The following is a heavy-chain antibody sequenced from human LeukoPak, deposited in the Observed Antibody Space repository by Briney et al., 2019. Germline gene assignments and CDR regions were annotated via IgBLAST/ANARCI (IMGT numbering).Heavy chain of an antibody. CDR2: INPRGGST. D-gene: IGHD3-3*02. V-gene: IGHV1-46*01. CDR1: GYTFTTYY. Sequence: ASVKVSCKASGYTFTTYYMHWMRQAPGQGPEWMGIINPRGGSTDYSQKFQGRVTMTSDTSTSTVYMELHSLRSEDTAVYFCARVSITAATADYWGQGTLVTVSS. CDR3: ARVSITAATADY. J-gene: IGHJ4*02.